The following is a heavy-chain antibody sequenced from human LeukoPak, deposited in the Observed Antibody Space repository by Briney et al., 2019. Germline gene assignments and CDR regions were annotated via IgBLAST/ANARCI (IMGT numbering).Heavy chain of an antibody. Sequence: GGSLRLSCAASGFTFSSYSMNWVRQAPGKGLEWVSSISSSSSYIYYADSVKGRFTISRDNAKNSLYLQMNSLRAEDTAVYYCARRGIVAAGPFDYWGQGTLVTVSS. CDR1: GFTFSSYS. CDR3: ARRGIVAAGPFDY. CDR2: ISSSSSYI. D-gene: IGHD6-25*01. V-gene: IGHV3-21*01. J-gene: IGHJ4*02.